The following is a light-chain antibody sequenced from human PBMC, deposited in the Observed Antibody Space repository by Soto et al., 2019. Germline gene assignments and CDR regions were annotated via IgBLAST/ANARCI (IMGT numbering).Light chain of an antibody. CDR1: QSVRRY. CDR3: QPYNNWPLT. CDR2: GAS. J-gene: IGKJ4*01. Sequence: EIVLTQSPATLSLSPGERATLSCRASQSVRRYLAWYQQKPGQAPRLLIYGASSRATGIPDRFSGSGSGTDFTLTISRLEPEDFAVYYCQPYNNWPLTFGGGTKVDIK. V-gene: IGKV3-11*01.